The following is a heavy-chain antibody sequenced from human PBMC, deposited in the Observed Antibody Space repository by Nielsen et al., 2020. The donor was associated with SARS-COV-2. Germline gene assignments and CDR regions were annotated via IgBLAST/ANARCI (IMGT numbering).Heavy chain of an antibody. J-gene: IGHJ3*02. CDR3: AKDLKPFYFDSAGYPLRALDI. D-gene: IGHD3-22*01. Sequence: GGSLRLSCAASGFTFSSYGMHWVRQAPGKGLEWVSGISSSGDSTYYADSVQGRFTMSRDNSEKTVYLQMNSLRVEDTAVYYCAKDLKPFYFDSAGYPLRALDIWGQGTMVTVSS. CDR2: ISSSGDST. V-gene: IGHV3-23*01. CDR1: GFTFSSYG.